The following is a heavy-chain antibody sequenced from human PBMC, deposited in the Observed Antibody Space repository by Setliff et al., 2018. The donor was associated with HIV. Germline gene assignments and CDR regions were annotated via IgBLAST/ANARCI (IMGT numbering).Heavy chain of an antibody. J-gene: IGHJ4*02. CDR1: GGSFSGYY. Sequence: SETLSLTCAVYGGSFSGYYWSWIRQPPGKGLEWIGEINHRGSTNCNPSLKSRVSISVDTSKNQFSLKLSSVTAADTAVYYCATLKMATIYRDFDYWGQGTQGTVSS. CDR2: INHRGST. D-gene: IGHD5-12*01. CDR3: ATLKMATIYRDFDY. V-gene: IGHV4-34*01.